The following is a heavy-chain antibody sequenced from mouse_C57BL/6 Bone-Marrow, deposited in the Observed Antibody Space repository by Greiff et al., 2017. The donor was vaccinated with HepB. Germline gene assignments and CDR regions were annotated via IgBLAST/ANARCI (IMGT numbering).Heavy chain of an antibody. CDR1: GYTFTSYW. J-gene: IGHJ1*03. V-gene: IGHV1-74*01. CDR3: AMGYYGSSPWYFDV. Sequence: VQLQQSGAELVKPGASVKVSCKASGYTFTSYWMHWVKQRPGQGLEWIGRIHPSDSDTNYNQKFKGKATLTVDKSSSTAYMQLSSLTSEDSAVYYCAMGYYGSSPWYFDVWGTGTTVTVSS. D-gene: IGHD1-1*01. CDR2: IHPSDSDT.